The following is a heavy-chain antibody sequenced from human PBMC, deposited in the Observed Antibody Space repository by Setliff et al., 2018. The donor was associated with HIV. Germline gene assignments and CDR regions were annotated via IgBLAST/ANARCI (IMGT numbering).Heavy chain of an antibody. J-gene: IGHJ4*02. V-gene: IGHV4-34*01. CDR3: ARQRGLRGYYGSNSLYYFDS. D-gene: IGHD3-10*01. CDR2: INHSGKT. Sequence: KTSETLSLTCAVYGGSFSGYYWTWIRQPPGKGLEWIGDINHSGKTNYNRSLKSRVTISVDTSKNHFSLKLSSVTAADTAVYYCARQRGLRGYYGSNSLYYFDSWGQGTLVTVSS. CDR1: GGSFSGYY.